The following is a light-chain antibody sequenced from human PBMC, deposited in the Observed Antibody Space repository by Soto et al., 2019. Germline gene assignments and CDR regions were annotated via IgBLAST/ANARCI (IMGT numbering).Light chain of an antibody. CDR1: SSDVGGYNY. Sequence: QSVLTQPRSASGSPGQAVTISSTGTSSDVGGYNYVSWYQQHPGKAPKLMIYEVSKRPSGVPDRFSGSKSGNTASLTVSGLQAEDEAEYYCSSYAGQGVFGTGTKLTVL. V-gene: IGLV2-8*01. CDR2: EVS. J-gene: IGLJ1*01. CDR3: SSYAGQGV.